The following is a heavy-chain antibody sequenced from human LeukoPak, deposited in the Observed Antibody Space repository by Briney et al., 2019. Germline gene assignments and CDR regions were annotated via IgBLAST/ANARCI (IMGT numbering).Heavy chain of an antibody. CDR3: TTDPPPRLLQFVYYYMDV. CDR1: GFTFSNAW. D-gene: IGHD2-15*01. Sequence: GGSLRLSCAASGFTFSNAWMSWVRQAPGKGLEWVGRIKSKTDGGTTDYAAPVKGRFTISRDDSKNTLYLQMNSLKTEDTAVYYCTTDPPPRLLQFVYYYMDVWGKGTTVTVSS. J-gene: IGHJ6*03. CDR2: IKSKTDGGTT. V-gene: IGHV3-15*01.